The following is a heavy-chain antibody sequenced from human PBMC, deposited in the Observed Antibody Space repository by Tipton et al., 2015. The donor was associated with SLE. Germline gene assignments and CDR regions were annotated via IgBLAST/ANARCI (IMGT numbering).Heavy chain of an antibody. CDR3: ARASFYSTLSWYFDY. CDR1: GGSFSVHY. D-gene: IGHD3-3*02. CDR2: VYTSGST. Sequence: TLSLTCAVYGGSFSVHYWSWSWIRQPPGKGLEWIGRVYTSGSTNYNPSLKGRVSISADTSKNQFSLNLSSVTAADTAVYYCARASFYSTLSWYFDYWGQGTLVTVSS. V-gene: IGHV4-59*10. J-gene: IGHJ4*02.